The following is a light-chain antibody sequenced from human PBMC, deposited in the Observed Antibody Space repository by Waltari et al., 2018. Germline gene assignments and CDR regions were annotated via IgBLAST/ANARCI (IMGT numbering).Light chain of an antibody. CDR2: LCS. CDR3: MQGLQTPT. CDR1: QGLLHSEGHIL. Sequence: DIVLTQSPLSLPVTPGEPASISCRSSQGLLHSEGHILLDWYLQKTGQSPQLLIYLCSHRASGVPDRFSGSGSGTDFTLEISRVEAEDVGVYFCMQGLQTPTFGQGTRL. V-gene: IGKV2-28*01. J-gene: IGKJ5*01.